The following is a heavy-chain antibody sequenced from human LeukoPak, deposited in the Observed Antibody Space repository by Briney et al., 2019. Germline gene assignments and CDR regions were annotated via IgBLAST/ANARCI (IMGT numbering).Heavy chain of an antibody. V-gene: IGHV1-69*04. D-gene: IGHD5-24*01. CDR1: GGTFSSYA. J-gene: IGHJ4*02. CDR3: ARDPSIRDGYNNHY. CDR2: IIPILGIA. Sequence: SVKVSCKASGGTFSSYAISWVRQASGQGLEWMGRIIPILGIANYAQKFQGRVTITADKSTSTAYMELSSLRSEDTAVYYCARDPSIRDGYNNHYWGQGTLVTVSS.